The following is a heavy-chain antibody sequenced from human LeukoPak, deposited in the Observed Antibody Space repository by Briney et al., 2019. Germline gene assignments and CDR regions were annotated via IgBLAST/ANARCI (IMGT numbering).Heavy chain of an antibody. CDR2: MYHSGNT. V-gene: IGHV4-38-2*02. CDR1: GDSISSGYY. CDR3: AKASAMIVVVSKYFDY. Sequence: SETLSLTCTVSGDSISSGYYWGWMRQSPGKGLEWIGSMYHSGNTYYNPSLKSRVTISVDTSKNQFSLNLSSVTAADTAVYYCAKASAMIVVVSKYFDYWGQGTLVTVSS. J-gene: IGHJ4*02. D-gene: IGHD3-22*01.